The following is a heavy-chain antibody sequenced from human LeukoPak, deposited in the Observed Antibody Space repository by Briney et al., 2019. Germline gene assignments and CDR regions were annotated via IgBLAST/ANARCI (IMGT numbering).Heavy chain of an antibody. CDR1: GGSISSSSYY. J-gene: IGHJ5*02. Sequence: PSETLSLTCTVSGGSISSSSYYWGWIRQPPGKGLEWIGSIYYSGSTYYNPSLKSRVTISVDTSKNQFSLKLSSVTAADTAVYYCASHHPAMGWFDPWGQGTLVTVSS. CDR3: ASHHPAMGWFDP. V-gene: IGHV4-39*07. CDR2: IYYSGST. D-gene: IGHD2-2*01.